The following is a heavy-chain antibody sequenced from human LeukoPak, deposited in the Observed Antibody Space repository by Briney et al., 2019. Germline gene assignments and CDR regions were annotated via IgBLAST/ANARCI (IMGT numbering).Heavy chain of an antibody. CDR1: GFTFSSYT. Sequence: GGSLRLSCAASGFTFSSYTMNWVRQAPGKGLEWVSYIGSRSDSIFYADSVKGRSTISRDNAKNSLYLQMNSLRDEDTAVYYCARDRTNYYDSSGYHDYYGMDVWGQGTTVTVSS. CDR3: ARDRTNYYDSSGYHDYYGMDV. V-gene: IGHV3-48*02. CDR2: IGSRSDSI. D-gene: IGHD3-22*01. J-gene: IGHJ6*02.